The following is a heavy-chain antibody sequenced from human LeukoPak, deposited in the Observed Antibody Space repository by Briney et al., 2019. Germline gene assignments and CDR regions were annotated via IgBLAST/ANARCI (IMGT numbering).Heavy chain of an antibody. D-gene: IGHD6-19*01. Sequence: QPGGSLRLSCAASGFPFIEYSLTWVRPAPGKGLEWVANINHDGSEKNYVDSVKGRFTISRDNAENSVYLQVNSLRAEDTAIYYCARGSGWVDYWGQGTLVTVSS. V-gene: IGHV3-7*03. CDR2: INHDGSEK. CDR1: GFPFIEYS. J-gene: IGHJ4*02. CDR3: ARGSGWVDY.